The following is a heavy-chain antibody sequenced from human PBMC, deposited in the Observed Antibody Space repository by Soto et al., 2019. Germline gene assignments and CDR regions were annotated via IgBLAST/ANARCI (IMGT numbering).Heavy chain of an antibody. Sequence: GGSLRLSCAATSAFRFSSYSMSWVRQTPGKGLEWVSAITGSGDETYYADSVEGRFTISRDNSKDTHYPQMSSLRAEDTAIYYCATMRGFFEFWGQGTLVTVSS. J-gene: IGHJ4*02. CDR2: ITGSGDET. CDR3: ATMRGFFEF. CDR1: AFRFSSYS. D-gene: IGHD3-22*01. V-gene: IGHV3-23*01.